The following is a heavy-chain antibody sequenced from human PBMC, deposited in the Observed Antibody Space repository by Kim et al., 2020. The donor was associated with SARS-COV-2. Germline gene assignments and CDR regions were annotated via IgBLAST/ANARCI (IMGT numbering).Heavy chain of an antibody. CDR3: TRGGLTPFDF. J-gene: IGHJ4*02. D-gene: IGHD2-15*01. CDR2: T. Sequence: TEYAASVKGRFSFSRDESTNSFYLQMNSLKTEDTAVYYCTRGGLTPFDFWGQGTLVTVSS. V-gene: IGHV3-72*01.